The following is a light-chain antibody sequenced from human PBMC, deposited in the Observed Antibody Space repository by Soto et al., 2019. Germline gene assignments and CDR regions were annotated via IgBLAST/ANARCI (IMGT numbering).Light chain of an antibody. Sequence: DIVMTQTPLSLSVTPGQAASISCKCSQSLLHSDGNTYINWYLQKAGQPPQPLIHEVSKRFSGVADRFSGSGSRTDFTLKISRVEAEDVGVYYCMLSIETPRTFGQGTKLEIK. V-gene: IGKV2D-29*01. J-gene: IGKJ2*01. CDR1: QSLLHSDGNTY. CDR2: EVS. CDR3: MLSIETPRT.